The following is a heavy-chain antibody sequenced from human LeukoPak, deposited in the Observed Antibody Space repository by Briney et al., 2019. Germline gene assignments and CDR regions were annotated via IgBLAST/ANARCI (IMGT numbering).Heavy chain of an antibody. CDR1: GYSISSGYY. J-gene: IGHJ5*02. CDR2: IYHSGST. CDR3: AREGETIFGVVRNWFDP. D-gene: IGHD3-3*01. V-gene: IGHV4-38-2*02. Sequence: SETLSLTCTVSGYSISSGYYWGWIRPPPGKGLEWIGSIYHSGSTYYNPSLKSRVTISVDTSKNQFSLKPSSVTAADTAVYYCAREGETIFGVVRNWFDPWGQGTLVTVSS.